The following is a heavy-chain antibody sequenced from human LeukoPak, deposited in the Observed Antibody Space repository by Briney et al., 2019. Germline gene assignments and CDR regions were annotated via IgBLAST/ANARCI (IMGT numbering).Heavy chain of an antibody. CDR3: RCYDSSGYLTD. D-gene: IGHD3-22*01. J-gene: IGHJ4*02. CDR1: GSSFSSYS. Sequence: GGSLRLSCAASGSSFSSYSMNWVRQAPGKGLEWVSSISSSSSYKYYAESVKGRFTVYRDNAKTSLYLQMNSLRAEDTAVYSCRCYDSSGYLTDWGQGPLVTVSS. CDR2: ISSSSSYK. V-gene: IGHV3-21*01.